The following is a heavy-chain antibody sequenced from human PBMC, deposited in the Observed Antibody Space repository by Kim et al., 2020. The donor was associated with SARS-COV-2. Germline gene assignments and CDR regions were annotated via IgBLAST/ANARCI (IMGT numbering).Heavy chain of an antibody. CDR1: GFTFSSYA. D-gene: IGHD5-18*01. V-gene: IGHV3-23*01. CDR2: ITGSGGST. Sequence: GGSLRLSCAASGFTFSSYAMNWVRQAPGKGLEWVSLITGSGGSTYYADSVKGRFTISRDNSKNTLYLQMNSLRAEDTAVYYCARGLPGHGHNFDYWGQGTLVTVSS. J-gene: IGHJ4*02. CDR3: ARGLPGHGHNFDY.